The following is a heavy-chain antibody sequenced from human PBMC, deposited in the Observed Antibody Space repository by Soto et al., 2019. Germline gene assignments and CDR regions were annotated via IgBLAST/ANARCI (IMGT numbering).Heavy chain of an antibody. V-gene: IGHV1-8*01. CDR1: GYTFTSYD. CDR2: MNPNSGNT. J-gene: IGHJ6*02. CDR3: ARCFWFRRSLSRIYSGILL. Sequence: EASVKVSCKASGYTFTSYDINWVRQATGQGLEWMGWMNPNSGNTGYAQKFQGRVTMTRNTSISTAYMELSSLRSEDTAVYYCARCFWFRRSLSRIYSGILLGGLAITVAVSS. D-gene: IGHD2-15*01.